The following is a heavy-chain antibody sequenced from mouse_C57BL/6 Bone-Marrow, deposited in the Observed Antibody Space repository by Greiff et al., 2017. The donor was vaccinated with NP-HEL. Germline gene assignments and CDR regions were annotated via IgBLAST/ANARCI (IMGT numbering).Heavy chain of an antibody. CDR3: VLYYYGSSFDY. V-gene: IGHV1-18*01. D-gene: IGHD1-1*01. J-gene: IGHJ2*01. CDR1: GYTFTDYN. CDR2: INPNNGGT. Sequence: VHVKQSGPELVKPGASVKIPCKASGYTFTDYNMDWVKQSHGKSLEWIGDINPNNGGTIYNQKFKGKATLTVDKSSSTAYMELRSLTSEDTAVYYCVLYYYGSSFDYWGQGTTLTVSS.